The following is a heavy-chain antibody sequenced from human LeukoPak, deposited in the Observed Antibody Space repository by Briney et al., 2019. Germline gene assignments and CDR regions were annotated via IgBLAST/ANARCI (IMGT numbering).Heavy chain of an antibody. CDR1: NGSISTSNW. J-gene: IGHJ5*01. CDR3: ARGITKFDF. Sequence: SETLSLTCTVSNGSISTSNWWSWVRQSPRKGLEWIGEVYYSGSTNYNPSLKSRVTISVDKSKNQFSLQMRFMTAADTAVYYCARGITKFDFWGQGALVTVSS. D-gene: IGHD3-10*01. V-gene: IGHV4-4*02. CDR2: VYYSGST.